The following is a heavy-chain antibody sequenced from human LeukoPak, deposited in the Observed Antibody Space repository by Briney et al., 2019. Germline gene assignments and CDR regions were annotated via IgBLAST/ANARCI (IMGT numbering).Heavy chain of an antibody. Sequence: PGGSLRLSCAASGFTFSSYSMNWVRQAPGKGLEWVSSISSSSSYIYYADSVKGRFTISRDNAKNSLYLQTNSLRAEDTAVYYCARDSPDIVATIEAFDIWGQGTMVTVSS. CDR2: ISSSSSYI. V-gene: IGHV3-21*01. D-gene: IGHD5-12*01. J-gene: IGHJ3*02. CDR1: GFTFSSYS. CDR3: ARDSPDIVATIEAFDI.